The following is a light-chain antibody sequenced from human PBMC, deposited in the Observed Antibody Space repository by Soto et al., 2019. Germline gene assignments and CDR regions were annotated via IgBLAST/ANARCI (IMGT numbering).Light chain of an antibody. CDR2: WAS. V-gene: IGKV4-1*01. Sequence: DIVMTQSPDSLTVSLGERATINCKSSQSVLYSSSNKNYLAWYQLKPGQPPKLLIYWASTRESGVPDRFSGSGSGTDFTLTITSLQAEDVAGYYCQQYYTTPLTFGPGTKVDIK. J-gene: IGKJ3*01. CDR1: QSVLYSSSNKNY. CDR3: QQYYTTPLT.